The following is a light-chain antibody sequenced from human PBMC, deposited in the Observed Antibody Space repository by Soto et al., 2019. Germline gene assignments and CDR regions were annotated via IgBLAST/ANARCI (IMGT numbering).Light chain of an antibody. Sequence: SALTQPPSASGSPGQSVTISCTGTSSDVGGYNYVSWYQQHPGKAPKLIIYEVSKRPSGVPDRFSGSKSGNTASLTVSGLQADDEADYFCSSYAGSNNLVFGGGTQLTVL. CDR1: SSDVGGYNY. J-gene: IGLJ2*01. V-gene: IGLV2-8*01. CDR3: SSYAGSNNLV. CDR2: EVS.